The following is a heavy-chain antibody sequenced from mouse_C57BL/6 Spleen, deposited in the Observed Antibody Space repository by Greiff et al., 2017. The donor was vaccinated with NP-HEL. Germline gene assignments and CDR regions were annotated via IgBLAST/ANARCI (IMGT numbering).Heavy chain of an antibody. J-gene: IGHJ4*01. CDR3: ARHDYEAMDY. CDR2: IHPNSGST. CDR1: GYTFTSYW. V-gene: IGHV1-64*01. Sequence: QVQLQQPGAELVKPGASVKLSCKASGYTFTSYWMHWVKQRPGQSLEWIGMIHPNSGSTNYNEKFKSKATLTVDKSSSTAYMQLSSLTSEDSAVYYCARHDYEAMDYWGQGTSVTVSS.